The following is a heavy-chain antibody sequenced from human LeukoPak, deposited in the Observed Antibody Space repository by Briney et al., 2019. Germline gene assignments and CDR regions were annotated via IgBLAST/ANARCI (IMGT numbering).Heavy chain of an antibody. D-gene: IGHD6-13*01. CDR2: IYYSGST. J-gene: IGHJ6*03. V-gene: IGHV4-39*01. Sequence: SETLSLTCTVSGGSISSSSYYWGWIRQPPGKGLEWIGRIYYSGSTYYNPSLKSRVTISVDTSKNQFSLKLSSVTAADTAVYYCARSSGYSSSWTTPYYYYYYMDVWGKGTTVTISS. CDR1: GGSISSSSYY. CDR3: ARSSGYSSSWTTPYYYYYYMDV.